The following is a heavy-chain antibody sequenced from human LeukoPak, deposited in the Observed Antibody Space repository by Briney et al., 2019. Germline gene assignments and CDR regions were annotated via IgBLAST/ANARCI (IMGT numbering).Heavy chain of an antibody. D-gene: IGHD6-19*01. V-gene: IGHV3-7*03. CDR1: GFTFSSYW. CDR3: VSGWYYFDY. Sequence: PGGSLTLSCAASGFTFSSYWMNCVRQAPGKGLEWVANIKQDGSEKYYVDSVKGRFTISSDNTKNSLYLQMNSLRAEDTAVYYCVSGWYYFDYWGQGTLVTVSS. CDR2: IKQDGSEK. J-gene: IGHJ4*02.